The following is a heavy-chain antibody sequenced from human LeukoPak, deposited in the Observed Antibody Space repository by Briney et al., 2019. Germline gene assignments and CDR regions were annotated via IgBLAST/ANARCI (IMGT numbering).Heavy chain of an antibody. CDR1: GGTFSSYA. CDR2: IIPIFGTA. J-gene: IGHJ4*02. Sequence: SVKVTCKASGGTFSSYAISWVRQAPGQGLEWMGGIIPIFGTANYAQKFQGRVTITADESTSTAYMELSSLRSEDTAVYYCAQTYSYGYDYWGQGTLVTVSS. CDR3: AQTYSYGYDY. V-gene: IGHV1-69*13. D-gene: IGHD5-18*01.